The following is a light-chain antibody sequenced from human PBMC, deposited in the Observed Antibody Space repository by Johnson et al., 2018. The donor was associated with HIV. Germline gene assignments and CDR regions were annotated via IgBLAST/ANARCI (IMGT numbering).Light chain of an antibody. CDR3: ATWDSSLSVYV. Sequence: QSVLTQPPSVSAAPGQKVTISCSGTSSNIGNHYVSWYQLLPGTAPKLLIYDNNQRPSGIPDRFSVSKSGTSATLVITGLQTGDEADYHCATWDSSLSVYVFGTGTKVTVL. V-gene: IGLV1-51*01. J-gene: IGLJ1*01. CDR2: DNN. CDR1: SSNIGNHY.